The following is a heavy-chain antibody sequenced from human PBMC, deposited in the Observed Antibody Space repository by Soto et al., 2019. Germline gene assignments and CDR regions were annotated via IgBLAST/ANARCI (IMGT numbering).Heavy chain of an antibody. Sequence: SETLSLTCTVSGGSVRSGLYYWSWIRQPPGKGLEWIGHVFYSGRTRYNPSLNSRVTISVDTSKNQFSLKLTSVTAADTAMYYCARVALPSVAVADVHYFDYWGQGTRVTVPQ. CDR1: GGSVRSGLYY. J-gene: IGHJ4*02. D-gene: IGHD6-19*01. CDR2: VFYSGRT. V-gene: IGHV4-61*01. CDR3: ARVALPSVAVADVHYFDY.